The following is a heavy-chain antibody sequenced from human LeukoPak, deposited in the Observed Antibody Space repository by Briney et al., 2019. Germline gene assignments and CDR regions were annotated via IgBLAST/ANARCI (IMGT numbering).Heavy chain of an antibody. D-gene: IGHD6-6*01. CDR3: ARVASYAFDI. Sequence: GGSLRLSCAASGFTFSSYAMSWVRQAPGKGLEWVANIKQDGSERYYVDSLKGQFTISRDNAKNSLYLQMNSLRAEDTAVYYCARVASYAFDIWGQGTMVTVSS. CDR1: GFTFSSYA. J-gene: IGHJ3*02. V-gene: IGHV3-7*01. CDR2: IKQDGSER.